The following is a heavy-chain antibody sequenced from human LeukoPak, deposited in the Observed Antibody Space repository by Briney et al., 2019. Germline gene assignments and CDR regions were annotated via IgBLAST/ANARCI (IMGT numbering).Heavy chain of an antibody. CDR2: ISGSGGST. Sequence: PGGSLRLSCAASGFTFSSYAMSWVRQAPGKGLEWVSAISGSGGSTYYADSVKGRFTISRDNAKNSLYLQMNSLRAEDTAVYYCAREGGYDLGFDYWGQGTLVTVSS. CDR3: AREGGYDLGFDY. J-gene: IGHJ4*02. V-gene: IGHV3-23*01. CDR1: GFTFSSYA. D-gene: IGHD5-12*01.